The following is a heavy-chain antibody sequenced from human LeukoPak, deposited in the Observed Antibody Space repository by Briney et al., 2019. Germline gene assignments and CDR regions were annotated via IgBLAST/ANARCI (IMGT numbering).Heavy chain of an antibody. CDR2: IVVGSGNT. D-gene: IGHD3-16*01. CDR1: GFTFTSSA. CDR3: AADPYVWGAARWFDP. Sequence: ASVKVSFKASGFTFTSSAMQWVRQARGQRLEWIGWIVVGSGNTNYAQKVQERVTITRDMSTSTAYMELSSLRSEDTAVYYCAADPYVWGAARWFDPWGQGTLVTVSS. V-gene: IGHV1-58*02. J-gene: IGHJ5*02.